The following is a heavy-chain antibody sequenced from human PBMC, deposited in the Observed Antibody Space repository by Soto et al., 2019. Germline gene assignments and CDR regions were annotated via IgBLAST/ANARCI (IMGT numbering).Heavy chain of an antibody. CDR2: IYYSGST. D-gene: IGHD4-17*01. Sequence: QVQLQESGPGLVKPSETLSLTCTVSGGSISNYYWSWIRQPPGKGLEWIGYIYYSGSTNYNPSLSSRGTPPIDTSHNLYSLQLSSVTAADTAVYYCSRGPFSGDYAYWGQGPLVTVSS. J-gene: IGHJ4*02. V-gene: IGHV4-59*01. CDR1: GGSISNYY. CDR3: SRGPFSGDYAY.